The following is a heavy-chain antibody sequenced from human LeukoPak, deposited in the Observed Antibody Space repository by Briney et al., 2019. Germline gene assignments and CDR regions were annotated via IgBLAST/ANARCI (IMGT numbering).Heavy chain of an antibody. CDR3: ARFGYSGWNLEY. V-gene: IGHV3-7*01. D-gene: IGHD5-12*01. CDR2: INQGGSVK. CDR1: GFSFRDFW. J-gene: IGHJ4*02. Sequence: PGGSLRLSCAASGFSFRDFWMTWVRQAPGKGLEWVANINQGGSVKYYVDSVKGRFTISRDDAKSSLYVQMNSLRDEDTAVHYCARFGYSGWNLEYWGQGTLVTVSS.